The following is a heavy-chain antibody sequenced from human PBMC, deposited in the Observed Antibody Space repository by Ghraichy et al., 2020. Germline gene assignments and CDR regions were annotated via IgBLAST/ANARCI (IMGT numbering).Heavy chain of an antibody. CDR2: ISSSSSYI. J-gene: IGHJ4*02. Sequence: LSLTCAASGFTFSSYSMNWVRQAPGKGLEWVSSISSSSSYIYYADSVKGRFTISRDNAKNSLYLQMNSLRAEDTAVYYCARAGLRWYFDYWGQGTLVTVSS. CDR1: GFTFSSYS. CDR3: ARAGLRWYFDY. V-gene: IGHV3-21*01. D-gene: IGHD5-12*01.